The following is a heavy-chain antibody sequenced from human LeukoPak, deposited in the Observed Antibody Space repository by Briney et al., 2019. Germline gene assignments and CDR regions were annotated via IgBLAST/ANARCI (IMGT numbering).Heavy chain of an antibody. J-gene: IGHJ5*02. Sequence: GRSLRLSCAASGFTFSSYGMHWVRQAPGKGLEWVSYISSSGSTIYYADSVKGRFTISRDNAKNSLYLQMNSLRAEDTAVYYCARLTGLWFGELLSRNWFDPWGQGTLVTVSS. D-gene: IGHD3-10*01. CDR1: GFTFSSYG. CDR2: ISSSGSTI. CDR3: ARLTGLWFGELLSRNWFDP. V-gene: IGHV3-48*04.